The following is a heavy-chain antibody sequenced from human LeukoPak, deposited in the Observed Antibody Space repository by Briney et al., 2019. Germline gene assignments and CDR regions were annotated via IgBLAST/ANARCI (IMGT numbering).Heavy chain of an antibody. D-gene: IGHD5-24*01. J-gene: IGHJ4*02. Sequence: GGSLRLSCAASGFTFSISAMNWVRQAPGKGLEWVSSISSGGTTYYADSVKGRFIISRDNSENTLYLQMKSLRAEDTAVYYCARGDGYNFFDYWGQGTLVTVSS. V-gene: IGHV3-23*01. CDR2: ISSGGTT. CDR1: GFTFSISA. CDR3: ARGDGYNFFDY.